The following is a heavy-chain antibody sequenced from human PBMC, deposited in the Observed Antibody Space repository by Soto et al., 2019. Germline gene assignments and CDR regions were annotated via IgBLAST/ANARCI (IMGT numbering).Heavy chain of an antibody. CDR2: ISGSGGST. V-gene: IGHV3-23*01. CDR3: ATGRPATDY. J-gene: IGHJ4*02. CDR1: GFTFDEFG. D-gene: IGHD2-2*01. Sequence: GGSLRLSCAASGFTFDEFGMSWVRQAPGKGLEWVSAISGSGGSTYYADSVKGRFTISRDNSKNTLYLQMNSLRAEDTAVYYCATGRPATDYWGQGTLVTVSS.